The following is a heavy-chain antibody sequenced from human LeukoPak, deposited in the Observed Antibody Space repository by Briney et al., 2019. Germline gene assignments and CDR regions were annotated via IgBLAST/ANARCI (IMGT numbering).Heavy chain of an antibody. Sequence: GASVRVSCKASDYTFDSYGITWVRQAPGQRLEWLGWISAYNGNTNYAQKLQGRVTMTTDTSTSTAYMELRSLRSDDTAVYYCARAPPRPGIAVAGLDYWGQGTLVTVSS. V-gene: IGHV1-18*01. J-gene: IGHJ4*02. CDR2: ISAYNGNT. CDR3: ARAPPRPGIAVAGLDY. CDR1: DYTFDSYG. D-gene: IGHD6-19*01.